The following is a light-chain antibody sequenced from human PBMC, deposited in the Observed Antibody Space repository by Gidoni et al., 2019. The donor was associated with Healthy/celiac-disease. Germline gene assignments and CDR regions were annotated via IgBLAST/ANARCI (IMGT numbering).Light chain of an antibody. V-gene: IGKV3D-15*01. CDR1: QSVSSN. CDR2: GAS. Sequence: EIVMMQSPATLSVSPGERATLSCRASQSVSSNLDWYQQKPGQAPRLLIYGASTRATGIPARFSGSGSGTEFTLTISSLQSEDFAVYYCQQYNNWPPQYTFGQGTKLEIK. J-gene: IGKJ2*01. CDR3: QQYNNWPPQYT.